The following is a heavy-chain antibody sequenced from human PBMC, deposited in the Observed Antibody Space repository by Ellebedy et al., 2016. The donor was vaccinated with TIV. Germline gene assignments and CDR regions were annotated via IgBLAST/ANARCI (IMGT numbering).Heavy chain of an antibody. CDR2: VKSDGSGT. D-gene: IGHD3-22*01. CDR3: ATGAGYHYDH. J-gene: IGHJ5*02. Sequence: GESLKISCAASGFTSGFTFSRLWMHWVRQAPGKGLVWVSHVKSDGSGTYADSVKDRFTISRDNARNTVYLQMSSLRVEDTAIYYCATGAGYHYDHWGQGTLVTVSS. V-gene: IGHV3-74*01. CDR1: GFTSGFTFSRLW.